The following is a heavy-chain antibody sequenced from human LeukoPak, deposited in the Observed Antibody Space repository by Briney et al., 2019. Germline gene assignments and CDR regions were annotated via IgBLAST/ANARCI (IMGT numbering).Heavy chain of an antibody. CDR2: IIPNSGGT. CDR1: GYTFTDYF. CDR3: ARGGGGLAY. D-gene: IGHD3-16*01. J-gene: IGHJ4*02. V-gene: IGHV1-2*02. Sequence: ASVKVSCKASGYTFTDYFIHWVRRAPGQGLEWMGWIIPNSGGTNFAQKFQDRVTMTRDTSISTAYMELNTLTSDDTAVYYCARGGGGLAYWGQGTLVTVSS.